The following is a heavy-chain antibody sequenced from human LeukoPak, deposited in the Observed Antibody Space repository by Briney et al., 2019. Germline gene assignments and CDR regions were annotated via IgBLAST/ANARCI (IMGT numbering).Heavy chain of an antibody. J-gene: IGHJ4*02. CDR2: IYASGST. D-gene: IGHD2/OR15-2a*01. V-gene: IGHV4-4*07. CDR1: GGSISNYY. CDR3: ARDFYGDDGHHPFDY. Sequence: SETLSLTCSVSGGSISNYYWNWLRQPAGKGLEWIGRIYASGSTNYNPPLKSRVTISMDKSKNHFSLNLKSVTAADTAFYYCARDFYGDDGHHPFDYWGQGIQVTVSS.